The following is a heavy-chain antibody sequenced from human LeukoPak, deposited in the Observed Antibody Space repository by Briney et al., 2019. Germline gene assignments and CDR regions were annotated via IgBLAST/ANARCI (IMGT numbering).Heavy chain of an antibody. CDR3: ATEGHYYDSSGYSIFDY. CDR2: LDPEDGET. Sequence: ASVKVSCKASGYTFTSYYMHWVRQAPGKGLEWMGGLDPEDGETIYAQKFQGRVTMTEDTSTDAAYMELSSLRSEDTAVYYCATEGHYYDSSGYSIFDYWGQGTLVTVSS. D-gene: IGHD3-22*01. J-gene: IGHJ4*02. CDR1: GYTFTSYY. V-gene: IGHV1-24*01.